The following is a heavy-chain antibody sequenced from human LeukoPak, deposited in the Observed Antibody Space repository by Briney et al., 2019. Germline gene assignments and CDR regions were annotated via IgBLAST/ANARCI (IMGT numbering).Heavy chain of an antibody. CDR1: GYTFTKYG. Sequence: GASVKVSCKASGYTFTKYGISWVRQAPGQGLEWMGWISAYNGNTNYAQKLQGRVTMTTDTSTSTAYMELRSLRSDDTAVYYCARVVSSSENYYDSSVKSGWFDPWGQGTLVTVSS. CDR2: ISAYNGNT. J-gene: IGHJ5*02. CDR3: ARVVSSSENYYDSSVKSGWFDP. V-gene: IGHV1-18*01. D-gene: IGHD3-22*01.